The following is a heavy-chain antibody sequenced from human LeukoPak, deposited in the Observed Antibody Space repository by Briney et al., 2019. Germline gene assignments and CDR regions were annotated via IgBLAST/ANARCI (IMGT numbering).Heavy chain of an antibody. J-gene: IGHJ3*02. CDR2: IYYSGST. CDR1: GGSISSYY. Sequence: TSETLSLTCTVSGGSISSYYWSWIRQPPGKGLEWIGYIYYSGSTNYNPSLKSRVTISVDTSKNQFSLKLSSVTAADTAVYYCARGQWPDDDAFDIWGQGTMVTVSS. V-gene: IGHV4-59*12. D-gene: IGHD6-19*01. CDR3: ARGQWPDDDAFDI.